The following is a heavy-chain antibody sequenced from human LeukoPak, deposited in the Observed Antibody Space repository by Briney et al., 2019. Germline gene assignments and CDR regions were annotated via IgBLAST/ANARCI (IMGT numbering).Heavy chain of an antibody. J-gene: IGHJ4*02. CDR3: ARGAPGSYCSGGSCPYFDY. V-gene: IGHV1-8*01. D-gene: IGHD2-15*01. Sequence: ASVKVSCKASGYTFTSYDINWVRQATRQGLEWMGWMNPNSGNTGYAQKFQGRVTMTRNTSITTAYMELSSLRSEDTAVFYCARGAPGSYCSGGSCPYFDYWGQGTLVTVSS. CDR2: MNPNSGNT. CDR1: GYTFTSYD.